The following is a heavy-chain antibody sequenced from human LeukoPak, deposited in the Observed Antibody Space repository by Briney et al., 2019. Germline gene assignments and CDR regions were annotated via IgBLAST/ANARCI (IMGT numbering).Heavy chain of an antibody. D-gene: IGHD4-23*01. CDR3: ARVSNDYGGNGAFDI. CDR2: IYYSGGT. J-gene: IGHJ3*02. CDR1: GGSISNYY. V-gene: IGHV4-59*01. Sequence: SETLSPTCTVSGGSISNYYWIWIRQPPGRGLEWIGYIYYSGGTNYNPSLKSRVTISVDTSKNQFSLKLSSVTAADTAVYYCARVSNDYGGNGAFDIWGQGTMVTVSS.